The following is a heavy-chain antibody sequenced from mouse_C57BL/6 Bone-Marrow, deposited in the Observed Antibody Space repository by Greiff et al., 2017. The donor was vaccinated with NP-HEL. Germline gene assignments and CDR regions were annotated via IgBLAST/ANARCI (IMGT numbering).Heavy chain of an antibody. CDR1: GFSLTSYG. J-gene: IGHJ4*01. CDR2: IWSGGST. Sequence: VKLMESGPGLVQPSQSLSITCTVSGFSLTSYGVHWVRQSPGKGLGWLGVIWSGGSTDYNAAFISRLSISKDNSKSQVFFKMNSLQADDTAIYYCARYGSSYRYYYAMDYWGQGTSVTVSS. V-gene: IGHV2-2*01. D-gene: IGHD1-1*01. CDR3: ARYGSSYRYYYAMDY.